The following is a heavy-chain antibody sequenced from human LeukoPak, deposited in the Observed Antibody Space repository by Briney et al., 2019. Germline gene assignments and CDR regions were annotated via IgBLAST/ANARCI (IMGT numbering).Heavy chain of an antibody. CDR3: APQSRLRFLEWLKPLFDY. D-gene: IGHD3-3*01. J-gene: IGHJ4*02. CDR1: GFTFSSYA. V-gene: IGHV3-30*04. Sequence: GGSLRLSCAASGFTFSSYAMHWVRQAPGKGLEWVAVISNDGSSKYYADSVKGRFTISRDNSKNTLNLQMNSLRAEDTAVYYCAPQSRLRFLEWLKPLFDYWGQGTLVTVSS. CDR2: ISNDGSSK.